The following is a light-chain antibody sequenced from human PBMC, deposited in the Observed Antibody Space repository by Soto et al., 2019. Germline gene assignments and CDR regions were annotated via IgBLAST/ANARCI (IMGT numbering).Light chain of an antibody. CDR3: QQYGDSPLT. CDR2: GAS. Sequence: EVVLTQSPGTLSLSPGERATLSCRASQNVYINSLAWYQQKPGQTPRLLIYGASIRAAAIPDRFSGSGSGADFALSIDGLEPEDFAIYYCQQYGDSPLTFGPGTRVD. V-gene: IGKV3-20*01. CDR1: QNVYINS. J-gene: IGKJ3*01.